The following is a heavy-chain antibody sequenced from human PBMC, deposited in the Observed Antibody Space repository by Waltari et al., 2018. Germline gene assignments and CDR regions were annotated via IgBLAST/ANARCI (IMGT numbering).Heavy chain of an antibody. Sequence: VSCKASGYTFTGYYMHWVRQAPGQGLEWMGWINPNSGGTNYAQKFQGRVTMTRDTSISTAYMELSRLRSDDTAVYYCARDLAPYYDFWSGEKGAFDIWGQGTMVTVSS. CDR3: ARDLAPYYDFWSGEKGAFDI. D-gene: IGHD3-3*01. V-gene: IGHV1-2*02. CDR2: INPNSGGT. J-gene: IGHJ3*02. CDR1: GYTFTGYY.